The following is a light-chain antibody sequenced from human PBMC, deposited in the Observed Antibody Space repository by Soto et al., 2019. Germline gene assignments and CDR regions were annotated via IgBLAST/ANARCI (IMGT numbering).Light chain of an antibody. Sequence: QSALTQPRSVSGSPGQSVTISCTGTSSDVGDYKYVSWYRQHPGKAPKLIIYDVSERPSGVPDRFSGSKSGNTASLTISGLHAEDEADYYCCSYAGSYSDVFGTGTKLTVL. CDR3: CSYAGSYSDV. J-gene: IGLJ1*01. CDR1: SSDVGDYKY. V-gene: IGLV2-11*01. CDR2: DVS.